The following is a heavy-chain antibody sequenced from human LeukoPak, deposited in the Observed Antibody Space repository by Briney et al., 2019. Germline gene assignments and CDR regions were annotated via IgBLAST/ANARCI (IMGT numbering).Heavy chain of an antibody. CDR1: GYTFTGYY. J-gene: IGHJ3*02. Sequence: ASVKVSCKASGYTFTGYYMHWMRQAPGQGPEWMGWINPNSGGTKYSEKFQGRVTMTRDTSISTAYMELSRLRSDDTAVYYCARGYYGDYTFDAFDIWGQGTMVTISS. D-gene: IGHD4-17*01. CDR3: ARGYYGDYTFDAFDI. CDR2: INPNSGGT. V-gene: IGHV1-2*02.